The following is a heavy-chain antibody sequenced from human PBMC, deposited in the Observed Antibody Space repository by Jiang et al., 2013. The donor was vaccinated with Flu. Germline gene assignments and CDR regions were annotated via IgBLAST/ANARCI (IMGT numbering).Heavy chain of an antibody. V-gene: IGHV6-1*01. J-gene: IGHJ6*02. CDR1: NNVA. D-gene: IGHD3-16*01. CDR2: TYFRSKWYN. Sequence: NNVAWNWIRQSPSRGLEWLGRTYFRSKWYNDYAISVKSRITVNPDTSKNQFSLQLNSMTPEDTAIYYCTRDWGGLDVWGQGTTVTVSS. CDR3: TRDWGGLDV.